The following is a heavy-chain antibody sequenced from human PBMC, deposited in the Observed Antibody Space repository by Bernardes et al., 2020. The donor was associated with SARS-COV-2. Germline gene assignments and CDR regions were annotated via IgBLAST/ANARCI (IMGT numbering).Heavy chain of an antibody. CDR3: AKARSLFMLYYDDAFDI. Sequence: GGSLRLSCAASGFSFNNYAMHWVRQAPGKGLEWVADISYEGSKRNFADSVKGRITVSRDSAKNMVYLQMNSLRSEDTAVYYCAKARSLFMLYYDDAFDIWRQGTMVIVSS. V-gene: IGHV3-30*18. CDR1: GFSFNNYA. J-gene: IGHJ3*02. CDR2: ISYEGSKR. D-gene: IGHD2-8*01.